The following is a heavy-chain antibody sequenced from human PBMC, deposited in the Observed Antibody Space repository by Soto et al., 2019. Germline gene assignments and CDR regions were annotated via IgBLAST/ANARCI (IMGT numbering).Heavy chain of an antibody. D-gene: IGHD5-18*01. Sequence: EVQLVESGGGLVQPGGSLRLSCAASGFTFSTSWMNWVRQAPGKGLEWVAGITEDGSEKYYVDSVKGRFTISKDNAENSLELHMNRLRVEDTAVYYCVRDRGYNAFDYCGLGTLVTVSS. J-gene: IGHJ4*02. CDR2: ITEDGSEK. CDR3: VRDRGYNAFDY. V-gene: IGHV3-7*01. CDR1: GFTFSTSW.